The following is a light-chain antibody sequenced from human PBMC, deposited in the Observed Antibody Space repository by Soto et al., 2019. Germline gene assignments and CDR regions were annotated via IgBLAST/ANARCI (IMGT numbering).Light chain of an antibody. J-gene: IGLJ1*01. Sequence: QCVLTQPPSVSGAPGQKIIISCTGSSSNIGAGYDVHWYRQLPGAAPKLLIYSHINRPSGVPDRFSGSQSDTSASLAITGLQAEDEADYYCQSYDSSLSGYVFGTGTKLTVL. CDR1: SSNIGAGYD. CDR2: SHI. V-gene: IGLV1-40*01. CDR3: QSYDSSLSGYV.